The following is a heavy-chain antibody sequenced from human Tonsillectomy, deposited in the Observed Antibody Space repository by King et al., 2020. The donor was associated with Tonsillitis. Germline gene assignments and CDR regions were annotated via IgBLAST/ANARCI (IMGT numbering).Heavy chain of an antibody. CDR3: ARESAAAGTNDY. J-gene: IGHJ4*02. D-gene: IGHD6-13*01. V-gene: IGHV3-7*03. CDR2: IKQDGSEK. Sequence: VQLVESGGGLVQPGGSLRLSCAASGFTFSSYWMSWARQAPGKGLEWVANIKQDGSEKYYVDSVKGRLTISRDNAKNSLYLQMNRLRAEDTAVYYCARESAAAGTNDYWGQGTLVTVSS. CDR1: GFTFSSYW.